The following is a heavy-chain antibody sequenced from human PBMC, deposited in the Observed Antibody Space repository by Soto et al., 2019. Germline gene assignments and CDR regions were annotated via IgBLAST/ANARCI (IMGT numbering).Heavy chain of an antibody. J-gene: IGHJ6*02. CDR1: GGSISSSRCH. Sequence: PSETLSLTCTVSGGSISSSRCHWGWIRQPPGKGLEWIASIKYSGTTFYNPSLKSRVTLSVDTSKNQFALKLSSVTAADTAVYYCARLPIHEYYYYYGMDVWGQGTTVTVSS. D-gene: IGHD2-21*01. V-gene: IGHV4-39*01. CDR3: ARLPIHEYYYYYGMDV. CDR2: IKYSGTT.